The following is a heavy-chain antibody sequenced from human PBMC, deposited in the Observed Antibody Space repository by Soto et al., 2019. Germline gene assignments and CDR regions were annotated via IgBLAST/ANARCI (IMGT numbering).Heavy chain of an antibody. Sequence: GDSVKVSCKGCGYTFTGYHMHWVRQAPGQGLQWMGWINPKSGGTNYAQKFQGRVTMTRDTSFSTAYMELSRLRSDDTAIYYCARDLKYYDILTGYYKEGYYFDYWGQGTLVTVSS. CDR1: GYTFTGYH. CDR3: ARDLKYYDILTGYYKEGYYFDY. CDR2: INPKSGGT. J-gene: IGHJ4*02. V-gene: IGHV1-2*02. D-gene: IGHD3-9*01.